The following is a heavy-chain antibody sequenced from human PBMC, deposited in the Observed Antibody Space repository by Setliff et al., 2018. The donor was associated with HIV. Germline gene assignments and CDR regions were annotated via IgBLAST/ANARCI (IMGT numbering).Heavy chain of an antibody. Sequence: SETLSLTCTVSGGAISSYYWSWIRQPPGKGLEWIGYIYYSGTTNYNPSLKSRVTISVDTSKNQFSLKLSSVTAADTAVYYCARRTYGSGRSDPGGQGTLVTVSS. CDR2: IYYSGTT. CDR3: ARRTYGSGRSDP. J-gene: IGHJ5*02. CDR1: GGAISSYY. V-gene: IGHV4-59*08. D-gene: IGHD6-19*01.